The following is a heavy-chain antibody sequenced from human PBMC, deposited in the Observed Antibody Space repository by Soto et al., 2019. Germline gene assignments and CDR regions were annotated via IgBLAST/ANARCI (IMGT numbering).Heavy chain of an antibody. J-gene: IGHJ5*02. Sequence: EVQLVESGGGLVQPGGSLRLSCAASGFTVSSNYMSWVRQAPGKGLEWVSVIYSGGSTYYADSVTGRFTISRHNAKNTLYLQMTSLRAEDTAVYYCAREVGHGWFDPWGQGTLVTVSS. CDR2: IYSGGST. V-gene: IGHV3-53*04. CDR1: GFTVSSNY. CDR3: AREVGHGWFDP.